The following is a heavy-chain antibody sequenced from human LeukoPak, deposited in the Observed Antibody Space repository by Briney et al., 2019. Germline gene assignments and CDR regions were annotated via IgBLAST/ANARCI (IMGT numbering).Heavy chain of an antibody. CDR3: ARLGRNYYGSGRNAFDI. D-gene: IGHD3-10*01. J-gene: IGHJ3*02. Sequence: SETLSLTCAVYGGSFSGYYWSWIRQPPGKGLEWIGEINHSGSTNYNPSLKSRVTISVDTSKNQFSLKLSSVTAADTAVYYCARLGRNYYGSGRNAFDIWGQGTMVTVSS. V-gene: IGHV4-34*01. CDR2: INHSGST. CDR1: GGSFSGYY.